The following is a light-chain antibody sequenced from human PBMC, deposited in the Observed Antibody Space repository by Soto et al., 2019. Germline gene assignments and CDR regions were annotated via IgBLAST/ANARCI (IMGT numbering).Light chain of an antibody. CDR3: QHYNNWTLT. Sequence: EIVLTQSPATLSLSPGERVARXXRASQSVNNKLAWYQQTPGKPPRVXIYGASTRAGDTPDRFSGGGVGTDFTLTISSLRSDDFAVYYCQHYNNWTLTFGGGTKVDIK. CDR2: GAS. J-gene: IGKJ4*01. CDR1: QSVNNK. V-gene: IGKV3-15*01.